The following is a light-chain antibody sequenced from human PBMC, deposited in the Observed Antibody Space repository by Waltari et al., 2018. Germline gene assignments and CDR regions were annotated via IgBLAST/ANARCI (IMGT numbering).Light chain of an antibody. CDR3: QKSKRAPFT. V-gene: IGKV1-27*01. CDR1: QGIGNY. Sequence: DIQMTQSPSSLSASVGDRITITCRASQGIGNYLAWYQQKPGKVPKLLISGASVLQSGVPSRFSGSGSGTDFTLTISSLQPEDVGTYYCQKSKRAPFTFGQGTKLEI. CDR2: GAS. J-gene: IGKJ2*01.